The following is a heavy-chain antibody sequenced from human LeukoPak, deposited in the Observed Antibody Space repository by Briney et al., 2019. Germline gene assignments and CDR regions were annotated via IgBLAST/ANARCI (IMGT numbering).Heavy chain of an antibody. J-gene: IGHJ5*02. V-gene: IGHV3-30*18. CDR2: ISYDGSNK. CDR1: GFTFSSYG. CDR3: AKDLGPTYYGSGSYWDNWFDP. D-gene: IGHD3-10*01. Sequence: GRSLRLSCAASGFTFSSYGMHWVRQAPGKGLEWVAVISYDGSNKYYADSVKGRFTISRDNSKNTLYLQMNSLRAEDTAVYYCAKDLGPTYYGSGSYWDNWFDPWGQGTLVTVSS.